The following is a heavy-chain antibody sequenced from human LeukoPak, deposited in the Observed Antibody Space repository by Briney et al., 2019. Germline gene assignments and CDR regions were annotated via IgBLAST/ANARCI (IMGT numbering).Heavy chain of an antibody. CDR1: GGSISSYY. CDR2: IYTSGST. CDR3: ARVLWSTTGTTGVDYYYYMDV. J-gene: IGHJ6*03. Sequence: PSETLSLTCTVSGGSISSYYLSWIRQPAGKGLEWIGRIYTSGSTNYNPSLKSRVTMSVDTSKNQFSLKLSSLTAADTAVYYCARVLWSTTGTTGVDYYYYMDVWGKGTTVTVSS. D-gene: IGHD4-17*01. V-gene: IGHV4-4*07.